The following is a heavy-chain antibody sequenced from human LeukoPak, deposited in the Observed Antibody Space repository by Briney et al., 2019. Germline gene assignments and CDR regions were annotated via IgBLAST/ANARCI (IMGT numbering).Heavy chain of an antibody. CDR2: IYHSGST. V-gene: IGHV4-39*01. CDR1: GGSISSSSYY. Sequence: PSETLSLTCTVSGGSISSSSYYWGWIRQPPGKGLEWIGSIYHSGSTYYNPSLKSRVTISVDTSKNQFSLKLSSVTAADTAVYYCARGDIVPDYWGQGTLVTVSS. J-gene: IGHJ4*02. CDR3: ARGDIVPDY. D-gene: IGHD2-15*01.